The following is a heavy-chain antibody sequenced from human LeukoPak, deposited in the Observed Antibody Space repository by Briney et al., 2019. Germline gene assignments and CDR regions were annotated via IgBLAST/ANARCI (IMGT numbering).Heavy chain of an antibody. Sequence: GGSLRLSCAASGFTFSSYWMHWVRHAPGKGLVWVSRLNADGNSITYADSVRGRFTISRDNAKNTVHLQMNSLRVEDTAIYFCAGAYSAYDPFDYWGQGILVTVSS. CDR1: GFTFSSYW. D-gene: IGHD5-12*01. J-gene: IGHJ4*02. CDR3: AGAYSAYDPFDY. V-gene: IGHV3-74*01. CDR2: LNADGNSI.